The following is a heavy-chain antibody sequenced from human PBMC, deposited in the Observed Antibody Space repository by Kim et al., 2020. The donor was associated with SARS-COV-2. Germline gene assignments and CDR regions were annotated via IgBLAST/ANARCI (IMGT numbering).Heavy chain of an antibody. Sequence: ASVKVSCKASGYTFTDYYIHWVRQAPGQGLEWMGWINPYSGDTNYAQKFQGRVTMTRDTSISTPHVELSSLRSDDTAVYYCARSAHCWSGHYLDLWGQGTLLTVPT. J-gene: IGHJ5*02. V-gene: IGHV1-2*02. CDR2: INPYSGDT. D-gene: IGHD3-3*01. CDR1: GYTFTDYY. CDR3: ARSAHCWSGHYLDL.